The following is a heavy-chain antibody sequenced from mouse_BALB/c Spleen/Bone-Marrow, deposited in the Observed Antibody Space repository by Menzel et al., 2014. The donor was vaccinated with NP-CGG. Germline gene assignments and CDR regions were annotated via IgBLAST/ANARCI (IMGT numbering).Heavy chain of an antibody. CDR1: GFTFTDYY. J-gene: IGHJ2*01. D-gene: IGHD4-1*01. Sequence: VQLKESGGGLVQPGGSLRLSCATSGFTFTDYYMNWVRQPPGKALEWLGFIRNKAYGYTTEYSASVKGRFTISRDNSQGILYLQVNSLRAEDSATYYCARDMGGILFDSWGQGTTLTVSS. CDR2: IRNKAYGYTT. CDR3: ARDMGGILFDS. V-gene: IGHV7-3*02.